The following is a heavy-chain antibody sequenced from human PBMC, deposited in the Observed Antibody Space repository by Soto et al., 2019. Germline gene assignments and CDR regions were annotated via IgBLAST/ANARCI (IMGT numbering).Heavy chain of an antibody. CDR1: GFTFSSYS. CDR2: ISSSSSTI. J-gene: IGHJ6*03. CDR3: ARVPAAYYYYYMDV. V-gene: IGHV3-48*01. D-gene: IGHD2-2*01. Sequence: EVQLVESGGGLVQPGGSLRLSCAASGFTFSSYSMNWVRQAPGKGLEWVSYISSSSSTIYYADSVKGRFTISRDNAKNSRYLQMNSLRAEDTAVYYCARVPAAYYYYYMDVWGKGTTVTVSS.